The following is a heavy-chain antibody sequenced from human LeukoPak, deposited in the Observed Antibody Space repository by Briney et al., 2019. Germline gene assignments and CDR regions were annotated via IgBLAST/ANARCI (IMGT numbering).Heavy chain of an antibody. CDR2: IYYSGST. V-gene: IGHV4-39*01. D-gene: IGHD3-10*01. CDR1: GGSISSSSYY. J-gene: IGHJ4*02. CDR3: ARQGRHYGSGSYYLDY. Sequence: SETLSLTCTVSGGSISSSSYYWGWIRQPPGKGLEWIGSIYYSGSTYYNPSLKSRVTISVDTSKNQFSLKLSSVTAADTAVYYCARQGRHYGSGSYYLDYWGQGTLVTVSS.